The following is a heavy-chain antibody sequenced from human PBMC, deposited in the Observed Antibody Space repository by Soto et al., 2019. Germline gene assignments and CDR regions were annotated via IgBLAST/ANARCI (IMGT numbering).Heavy chain of an antibody. Sequence: GGSLRLSCAASGFIFSDSYMSWVRQAPGKGLEWLAYITSSGGTKFYADSMKGRITISRDNAKNSLYLEMNSLRAEDTAVYYCTRRGGGSRGYYDAMDGRGLGTRVTVSS. CDR1: GFIFSDSY. CDR2: ITSSGGTK. D-gene: IGHD3-16*01. CDR3: TRRGGGSRGYYDAMDG. J-gene: IGHJ6*02. V-gene: IGHV3-11*01.